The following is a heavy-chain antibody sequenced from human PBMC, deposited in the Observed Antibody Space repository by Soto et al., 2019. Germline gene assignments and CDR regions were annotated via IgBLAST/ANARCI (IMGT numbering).Heavy chain of an antibody. CDR2: INAGNGNT. D-gene: IGHD2-21*01. V-gene: IGHV1-3*01. CDR3: ARSKGVFPQAYYGMDV. J-gene: IGHJ6*02. Sequence: QVQLVQSGAEVKKPGASVKVSCKASGYTFTSYAMHWVRQAPGQRLEWMGWINAGNGNTKYSQKFQGRVTITRDTXAXXAYMELSSLRSEDTAVYYCARSKGVFPQAYYGMDVWGQGTTVTVSS. CDR1: GYTFTSYA.